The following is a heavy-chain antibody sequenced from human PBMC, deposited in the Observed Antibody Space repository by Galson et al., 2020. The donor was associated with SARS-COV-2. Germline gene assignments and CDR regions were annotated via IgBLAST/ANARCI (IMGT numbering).Heavy chain of an antibody. D-gene: IGHD1-26*01. J-gene: IGHJ6*02. V-gene: IGHV3-15*01. CDR1: GFTFSNAW. Sequence: GGSLRLSCAASGFTFSNAWMSWVRQAPGKGLEWVGRIKSKTDGGTTDYAAPVKGRFTISRDDSKNTLYLQMNSLKTEDTAVYYCTTVTLLRGYYYYGMDVWGQGTTVTVSS. CDR2: IKSKTDGGTT. CDR3: TTVTLLRGYYYYGMDV.